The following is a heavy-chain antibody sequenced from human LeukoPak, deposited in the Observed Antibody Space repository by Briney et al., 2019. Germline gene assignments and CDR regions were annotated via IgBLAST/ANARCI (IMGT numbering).Heavy chain of an antibody. CDR1: GGSISGSY. CDR2: IYTSGST. D-gene: IGHD2-15*01. Sequence: PSETLSLTCTVSGGSISGSYWNWVRQPAEKGLEWIGRIYTSGSTNYNPSLKSRVTMSVDTSKNQFSLKLSSVTAADTAVYYCARDFRWYFDYWGQGTLVTVSS. V-gene: IGHV4-4*07. CDR3: ARDFRWYFDY. J-gene: IGHJ4*02.